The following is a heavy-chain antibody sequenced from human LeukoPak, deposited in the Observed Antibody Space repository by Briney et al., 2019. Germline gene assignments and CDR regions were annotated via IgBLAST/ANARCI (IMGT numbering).Heavy chain of an antibody. Sequence: KASETLSLTCTVSGGSISSYYWSWIRQPPGKGLEWIGYIYYSGSTNYNPSLKSRVTISVDTSKNQFSLKLSSVTAADTAVYYCAGAGEGDVWGKGTTVTTSS. CDR2: IYYSGST. CDR1: GGSISSYY. J-gene: IGHJ6*04. CDR3: AGAGEGDV. D-gene: IGHD3-16*01. V-gene: IGHV4-59*08.